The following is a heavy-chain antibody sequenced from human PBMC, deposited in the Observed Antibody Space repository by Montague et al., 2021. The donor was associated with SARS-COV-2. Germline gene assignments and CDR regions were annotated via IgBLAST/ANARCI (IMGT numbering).Heavy chain of an antibody. CDR2: TYLSGFT. CDR3: ARGGLGNRGFDY. CDR1: DVSLSSSTW. Sequence: SETLSLTCVVSDVSLSSSTWWSWVRQSPGKGLEWVGETYLSGFTQYNPSVKSRVTISLDDSRSQFSLRLTSGTAADTAVYFCARGGLGNRGFDYWGQGALVTVSS. D-gene: IGHD3/OR15-3a*01. J-gene: IGHJ4*02. V-gene: IGHV4-4*02.